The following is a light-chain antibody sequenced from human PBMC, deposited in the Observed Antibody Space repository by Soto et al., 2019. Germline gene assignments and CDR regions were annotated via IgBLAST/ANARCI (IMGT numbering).Light chain of an antibody. CDR1: QSVSSN. CDR3: QHYNNWLIT. V-gene: IGKV3-15*01. CDR2: CAS. J-gene: IGKJ5*01. Sequence: EIVMTQSPATLSVSPGERATLSCRASQSVSSNLAWYQQKPGQAPRLLIYCASTRATGIPARFSGSGSGTEFTLTINPLQSEDFAVYYCQHYNNWLITFGQGTRLEIK.